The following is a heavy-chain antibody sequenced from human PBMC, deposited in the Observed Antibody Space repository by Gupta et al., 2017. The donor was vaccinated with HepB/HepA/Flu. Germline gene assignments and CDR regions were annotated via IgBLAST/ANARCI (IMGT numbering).Heavy chain of an antibody. V-gene: IGHV3-49*04. CDR1: GLTLGDYA. J-gene: IGHJ4*02. CDR2: IRSKAYGGTP. Sequence: EVQLVESGGGLVQPGRSLGLSCPVSGLTLGDYAMSWVRQAPGKGLGWMGFIRSKAYGGTPEYAASVKGRFTISRDDSKSIAYLQMNSLKTEDTAVYYCTRVDGAEAGLFDSWGQGALVTVAS. D-gene: IGHD6-13*01. CDR3: TRVDGAEAGLFDS.